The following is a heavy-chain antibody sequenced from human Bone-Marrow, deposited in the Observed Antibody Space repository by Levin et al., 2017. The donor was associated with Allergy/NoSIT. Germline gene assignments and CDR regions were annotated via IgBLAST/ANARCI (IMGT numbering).Heavy chain of an antibody. Sequence: AGGSLRLSCAASGFTIRRHGMHWVRQAPGKGLEWVAVISYDGSNRYYADSVKGRFTISRDNSEDTLFLQMNSLRAEDTALYYCAKDAVSPEAADWRLSEDWFFDLWGRGTLVTVSS. CDR2: ISYDGSNR. V-gene: IGHV3-30*18. CDR1: GFTIRRHG. D-gene: IGHD6-13*01. CDR3: AKDAVSPEAADWRLSEDWFFDL. J-gene: IGHJ2*01.